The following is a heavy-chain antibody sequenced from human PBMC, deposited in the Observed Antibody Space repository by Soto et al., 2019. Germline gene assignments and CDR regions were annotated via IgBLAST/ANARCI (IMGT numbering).Heavy chain of an antibody. CDR3: ARDGAVTGTTGYFDY. D-gene: IGHD1-7*01. CDR2: FYSGGST. J-gene: IGHJ4*02. CDR1: GFTVSSNH. V-gene: IGHV3-53*02. Sequence: EMQLVATGGGLIQPGGSLRLSCAASGFTVSSNHMTWVRQAPGKGLEWVSVFYSGGSTYYADSVKGRFTISRDNSKNTLYLQMNSLRAEDTAVYYCARDGAVTGTTGYFDYWGQGTLVTVSS.